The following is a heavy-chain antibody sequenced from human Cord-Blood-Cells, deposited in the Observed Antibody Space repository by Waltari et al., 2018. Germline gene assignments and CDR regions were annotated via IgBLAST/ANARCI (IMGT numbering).Heavy chain of an antibody. CDR2: IYYSEST. CDR3: ARELNYFDY. CDR1: GGSLSSCSYY. V-gene: IGHV4-39*02. Sequence: QLQLQESGPGLVKHSETPSPPCTVAGGSLSSCSYYWGWTRQPPGKGLECIGSIYYSESTYYNPSLKSRVTISVDTSKNQFSLKLSSVTAADTAVYYCARELNYFDYWGQGTLVTVSS. J-gene: IGHJ4*02.